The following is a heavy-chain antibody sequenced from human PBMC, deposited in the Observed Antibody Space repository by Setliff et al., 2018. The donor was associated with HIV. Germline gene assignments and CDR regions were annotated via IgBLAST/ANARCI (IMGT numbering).Heavy chain of an antibody. CDR3: TRASRFGGNWKNYYFDY. CDR2: IYSDGSST. J-gene: IGHJ4*02. CDR1: GFTFSTYA. D-gene: IGHD2-15*01. Sequence: PGGSLRLSCVASGFTFSTYARSWVRQVPGKGLEWVSVIYSDGSSTYYADSVKGRFTISRDNSKNTLYLQMNSLKTEDTAVYYCTRASRFGGNWKNYYFDYWGQGTLVTVSS. V-gene: IGHV3-23*03.